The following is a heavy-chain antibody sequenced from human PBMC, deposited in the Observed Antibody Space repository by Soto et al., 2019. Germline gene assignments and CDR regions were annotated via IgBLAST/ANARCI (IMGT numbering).Heavy chain of an antibody. CDR2: IYYSGST. V-gene: IGHV4-31*03. D-gene: IGHD3-3*01. CDR1: GGSISSCDYY. Sequence: QVQLQESGPGLVKPSQTLSLTCTVSGGSISSCDYYWSWIRQHPGKGLEWIGYIYYSGSTYYNPFLKSRVTISVDTSKNQFSLKLSSVTAADTSVYYCARWWSGSRQGFDPWGQGTLVTVSS. J-gene: IGHJ5*02. CDR3: ARWWSGSRQGFDP.